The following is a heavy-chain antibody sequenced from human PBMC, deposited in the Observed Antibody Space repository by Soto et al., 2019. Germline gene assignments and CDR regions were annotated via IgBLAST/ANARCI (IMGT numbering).Heavy chain of an antibody. CDR1: GFTFDDYA. V-gene: IGHV3-9*01. Sequence: EAQLVESGGGLVQPGRSLRLSCVASGFTFDDYAIHWVRQAPGKGLEWVSGISWNGTASGYADSVKGLFTISRDNAKTSLYLQMSSLRSEDAAIYYCANLPLYGSGFDCWGQGTLVTVSS. J-gene: IGHJ4*02. D-gene: IGHD3-10*01. CDR2: ISWNGTAS. CDR3: ANLPLYGSGFDC.